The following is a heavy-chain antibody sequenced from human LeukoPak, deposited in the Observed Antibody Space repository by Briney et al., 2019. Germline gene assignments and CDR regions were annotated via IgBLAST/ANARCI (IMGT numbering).Heavy chain of an antibody. CDR2: IYTSGST. D-gene: IGHD4-17*01. CDR3: ARDLSAVTNY. V-gene: IGHV4-61*02. Sequence: SETLSLTCTVSGNSISSGDNYWSWIRQPAGKGLEWIGRIYTSGSTNYNPSLKSRVTISGDTSKNQFSLKLSSVTAADTAVYYCARDLSAVTNYWGQGTLVTVSS. CDR1: GNSISSGDNY. J-gene: IGHJ4*02.